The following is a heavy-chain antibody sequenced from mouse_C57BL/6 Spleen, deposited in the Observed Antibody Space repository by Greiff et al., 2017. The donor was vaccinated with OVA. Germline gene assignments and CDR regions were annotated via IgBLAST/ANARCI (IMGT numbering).Heavy chain of an antibody. Sequence: EVQLVESGGGLVQPGGSMKLSCVASGFTFSNYWMNWVRQSPEKGLEWVAQIRLKSDNYATHYAESVKGRFTISRDDSKSSVYLQMNNLRAEDTGIYYCTGELDRFAYWGQGTLVTVSA. J-gene: IGHJ3*01. CDR3: TGELDRFAY. CDR1: GFTFSNYW. D-gene: IGHD4-1*01. V-gene: IGHV6-3*01. CDR2: IRLKSDNYAT.